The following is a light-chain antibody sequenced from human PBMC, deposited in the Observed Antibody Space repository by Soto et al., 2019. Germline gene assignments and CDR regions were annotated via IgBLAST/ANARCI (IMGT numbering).Light chain of an antibody. CDR1: SSDVGAYNY. CDR3: TSSTSSSTLVV. CDR2: DVS. J-gene: IGLJ2*01. V-gene: IGLV2-14*01. Sequence: QSALTQPASVSGSPGQSITISCTGTSSDVGAYNYVSWYQQHPGKAPKLMIYDVSDRPSGVSNRFSGSKSGNTASLTISGLQAEDEADYYCTSSTSSSTLVVFGGGTMLTVL.